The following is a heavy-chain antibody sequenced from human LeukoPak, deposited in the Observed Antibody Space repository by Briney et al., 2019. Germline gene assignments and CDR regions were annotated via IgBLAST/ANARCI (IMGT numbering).Heavy chain of an antibody. Sequence: GGSLRLSCAASGFTFSSYAMSWVRQAPGKGLEWVSAISGSGGSTYYADSVKGRFTTSRDNSKNTLYLQMNSLRAEDTAVYYCAKDGVVVPAAMGFDYWGQGTLVTVSS. D-gene: IGHD2-2*01. V-gene: IGHV3-23*01. CDR1: GFTFSSYA. CDR2: ISGSGGST. CDR3: AKDGVVVPAAMGFDY. J-gene: IGHJ4*02.